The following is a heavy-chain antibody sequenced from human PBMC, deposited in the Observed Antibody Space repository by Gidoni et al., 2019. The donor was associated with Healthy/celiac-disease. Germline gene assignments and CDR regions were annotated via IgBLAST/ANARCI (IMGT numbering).Heavy chain of an antibody. CDR1: GYSFTSYW. CDR2: IYPSDSDT. V-gene: IGHV5-51*03. J-gene: IGHJ3*02. D-gene: IGHD6-13*01. Sequence: EVQLVQSGAEVTQPGESLKISCKGSGYSFTSYWIGWLRQMPRKGLEWMEIIYPSDSDTRYSPSCQGQVTISADKSISTAYLQWSSLKASDTAMYYCARPDIAAAGDDAFDIWGQGTMVTVSS. CDR3: ARPDIAAAGDDAFDI.